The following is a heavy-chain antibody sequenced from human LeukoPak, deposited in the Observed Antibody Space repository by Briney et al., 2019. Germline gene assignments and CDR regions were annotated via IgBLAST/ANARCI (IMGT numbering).Heavy chain of an antibody. CDR3: AKGESHYGDYVKSPAGD. CDR1: GFTFSNYW. J-gene: IGHJ4*02. D-gene: IGHD4-17*01. V-gene: IGHV3-7*01. Sequence: GGSLRLSCAASGFTFSNYWMSWVRQAPGKGLEWVANIKQDRSEKYYVDSVKGRFTISRDNAKNSLYLQMNSLRAEDTAVYYCAKGESHYGDYVKSPAGDWGQGTLVTVSS. CDR2: IKQDRSEK.